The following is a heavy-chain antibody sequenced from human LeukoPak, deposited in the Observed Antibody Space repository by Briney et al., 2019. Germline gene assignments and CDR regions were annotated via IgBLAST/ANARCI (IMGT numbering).Heavy chain of an antibody. V-gene: IGHV1-46*01. CDR2: IYPRDGST. CDR1: GYTFTSNY. D-gene: IGHD6-19*01. CDR3: ARSLGVAGPNDY. J-gene: IGHJ4*02. Sequence: ASVKVSCKASGYTFTSNYIHWVRQAPGQGLEWMGMIYPRDGSTSYAQKFQGRVTVTRDTSTSTVHMELSGLRSEDTAVYYCARSLGVAGPNDYWGQGTLVTVSS.